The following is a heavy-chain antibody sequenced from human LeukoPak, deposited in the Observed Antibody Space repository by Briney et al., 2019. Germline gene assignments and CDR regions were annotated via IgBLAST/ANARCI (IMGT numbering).Heavy chain of an antibody. CDR3: ARKHYGGYTVDY. J-gene: IGHJ4*02. CDR2: IYYTGST. CDR1: GGSISSNNYC. Sequence: SETLSLTCTVSGGSISSNNYCWAWIRQPPGKGLEWIANIYYTGSTNYNPSLKSRVTISVDTSKNQFSLKLSSVTAADTDVYYCARKHYGGYTVDYWGQGTLVTVSS. D-gene: IGHD4-17*01. V-gene: IGHV4-39*07.